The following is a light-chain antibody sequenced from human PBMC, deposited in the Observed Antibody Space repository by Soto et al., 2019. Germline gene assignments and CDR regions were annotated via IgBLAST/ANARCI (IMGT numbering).Light chain of an antibody. CDR3: CSYAGTPYV. Sequence: ALTQPASVSGSPGQSITISCTGTSSDVGSYNLVSWYQQHPGKAPKLMIYEVSKRPSGVSNRFSGSKSGNTASLTISGLQAEDEADYYCCSYAGTPYVFGTGTQLTVL. V-gene: IGLV2-23*02. CDR2: EVS. CDR1: SSDVGSYNL. J-gene: IGLJ1*01.